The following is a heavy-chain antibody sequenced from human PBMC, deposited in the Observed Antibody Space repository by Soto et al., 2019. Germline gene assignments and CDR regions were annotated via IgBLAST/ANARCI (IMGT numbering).Heavy chain of an antibody. J-gene: IGHJ4*02. V-gene: IGHV4-34*01. D-gene: IGHD3-22*01. Sequence: LSLTCAVYGGSFSGYYWSWIRQPPGKGLEWIGEINHSGGTNYNPSLKSRVTISVDTSKNQFSLKLSSVTAADTAVYYCARKDSSGYYQKRGYFDYWGQGTLVTVSS. CDR1: GGSFSGYY. CDR3: ARKDSSGYYQKRGYFDY. CDR2: INHSGGT.